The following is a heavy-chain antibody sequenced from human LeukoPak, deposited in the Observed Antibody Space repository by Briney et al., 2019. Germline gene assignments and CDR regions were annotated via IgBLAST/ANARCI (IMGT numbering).Heavy chain of an antibody. J-gene: IGHJ6*02. CDR1: GFTFSSYA. V-gene: IGHV3-23*01. CDR3: IRAAAGLMDV. D-gene: IGHD6-13*01. Sequence: GGSLRLSCAASGFTFSSYAMSWVRQAPGKGLEWVSAISGSGGSTYYAGSVKGRFTISRDNSKNTLYLQMNSLKTEDTAVYYCIRAAAGLMDVWGQGTTVTVSS. CDR2: ISGSGGST.